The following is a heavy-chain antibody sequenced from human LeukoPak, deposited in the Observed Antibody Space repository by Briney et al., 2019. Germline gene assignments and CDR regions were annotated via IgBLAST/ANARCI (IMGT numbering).Heavy chain of an antibody. D-gene: IGHD3-10*01. Sequence: GGSLRLSCAASGFTFSDHYIDWVRQAPGKGLEWVVRSRDKGNSYTTAYAASVRGRFTISRDDSKNSLYLQMNSLKIEDTAVYYCTKLARAPRDFDYWGQGTLVTVSS. V-gene: IGHV3-72*01. CDR3: TKLARAPRDFDY. J-gene: IGHJ4*01. CDR1: GFTFSDHY. CDR2: SRDKGNSYTT.